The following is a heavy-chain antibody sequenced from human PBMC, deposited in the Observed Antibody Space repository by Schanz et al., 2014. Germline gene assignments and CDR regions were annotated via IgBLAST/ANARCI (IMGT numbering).Heavy chain of an antibody. CDR1: GYTFVSYS. CDR2: INPSGGGT. Sequence: QVQLVQSGAEVKKPGASVKVSCKASGYTFVSYSMHWVRQAPGQGLEWMGIINPSGGGTSYALRFQDRVTVTRDTSRSTVYMELSRVTYEDTAVHYCARGRGFYDYWGQGTLVTVSS. J-gene: IGHJ4*02. V-gene: IGHV1-46*01. D-gene: IGHD3-10*01. CDR3: ARGRGFYDY.